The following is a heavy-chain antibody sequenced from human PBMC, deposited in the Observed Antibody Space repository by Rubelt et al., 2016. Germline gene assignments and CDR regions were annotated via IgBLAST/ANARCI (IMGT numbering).Heavy chain of an antibody. Sequence: QLQLQESGPGLVEPSETLSLTCTVSGGSISHNASYWGWIRQPPGKGLEWIGSFHNSGSTYTNPSLRRRVATSADTSRNQVSLNLSAVTAADTAVYYCARASTVEVGWFDPWGQGTLVTVSS. CDR3: ARASTVEVGWFDP. D-gene: IGHD4-23*01. CDR2: FHNSGST. J-gene: IGHJ5*02. V-gene: IGHV4-39*01. CDR1: GGSISHNASY.